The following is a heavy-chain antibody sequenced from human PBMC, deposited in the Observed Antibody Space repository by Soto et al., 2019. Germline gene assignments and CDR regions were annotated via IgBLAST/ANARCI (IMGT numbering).Heavy chain of an antibody. Sequence: SETLSLTCSVSGGSISTDSWSWIRQPPGKGQEWIGYIYHSGSTYYNPSLKSRVTISVDRSKNQFSLKLSSVTAADTAVYYCARAMTTVTTIDYWGQGTLVTVS. CDR3: ARAMTTVTTIDY. V-gene: IGHV4-30-2*01. CDR2: IYHSGST. D-gene: IGHD4-17*01. J-gene: IGHJ4*02. CDR1: GGSISTDS.